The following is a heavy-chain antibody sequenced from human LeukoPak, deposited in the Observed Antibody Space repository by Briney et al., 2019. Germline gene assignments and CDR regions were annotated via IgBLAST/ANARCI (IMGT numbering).Heavy chain of an antibody. CDR2: ISSSSSYI. Sequence: GGSLRLSCAASGFTFSSYSMNWVRQAPGKGLEWVSSISSSSSYIYYADSVKGRFTISRDNAKNSLYLQMNSLRAEDTAVYYCARDLFPSSNHYYYYGMDVWGQGTTVTVSS. J-gene: IGHJ6*02. CDR1: GFTFSSYS. D-gene: IGHD6-13*01. CDR3: ARDLFPSSNHYYYYGMDV. V-gene: IGHV3-21*01.